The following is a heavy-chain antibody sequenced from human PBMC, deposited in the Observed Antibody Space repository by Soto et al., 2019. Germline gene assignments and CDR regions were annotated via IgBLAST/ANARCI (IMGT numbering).Heavy chain of an antibody. CDR1: GFTFSDYY. J-gene: IGHJ4*02. V-gene: IGHV3-11*01. Sequence: LRRTCTASGFTFSDYYMSEIRQAPGKGLEWVSYISSSGSTIYYADSVKGRFTISRDNAKNSLSLQMNSLRAEDTDVHYCARLSARRYDYWGQGTPVTVSS. CDR3: ARLSARRYDY. D-gene: IGHD6-6*01. CDR2: ISSSGSTI.